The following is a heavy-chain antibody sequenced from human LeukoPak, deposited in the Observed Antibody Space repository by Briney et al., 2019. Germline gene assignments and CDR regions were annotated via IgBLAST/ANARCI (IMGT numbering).Heavy chain of an antibody. CDR2: IHYRGNT. J-gene: IGHJ5*02. V-gene: IGHV4-39*01. D-gene: IGHD2-2*01. CDR3: ARSAPRYCSSTSCYGGLLEFDP. Sequence: SETLSLTCTVSGGSISSSNYYWGWIRQPPGKGLEWIGSIHYRGNTYYNPSLKSRVTISVDTSKNQFSLKLSSVTAADTAIYYCARSAPRYCSSTSCYGGLLEFDPWGQGTLVTVSS. CDR1: GGSISSSNYY.